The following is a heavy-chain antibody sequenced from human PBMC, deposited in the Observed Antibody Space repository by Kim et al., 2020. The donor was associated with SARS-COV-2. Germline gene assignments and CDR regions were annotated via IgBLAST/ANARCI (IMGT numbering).Heavy chain of an antibody. V-gene: IGHV3-20*04. CDR2: INWNCCCT. D-gene: IGHD3-3*01. CDR1: GFTFDDYG. Sequence: GGSLRLSCAASGFTFDDYGMIWVRQAPGKGLEWVSSINWNCCCTCYADSVKGRFTISRDNAKTSLYLQLNILSAVDTSFYYFSRCFLFFYY. J-gene: IGHJ6*01. CDR3: SRCFLFFYY.